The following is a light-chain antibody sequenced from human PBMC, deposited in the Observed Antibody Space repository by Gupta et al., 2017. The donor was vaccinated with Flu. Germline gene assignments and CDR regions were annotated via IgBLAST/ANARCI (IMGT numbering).Light chain of an antibody. CDR2: DDG. J-gene: IGLJ2*01. CDR1: NLGKKS. V-gene: IGLV3-21*02. Sequence: KNLGKKSVHGYRQKPGQSPLLVSCDDGDRPSGIPERSSGSNPGNTAALTTSRVEAGDKADDYCQVWESSSGPHVVFGGGAKLTVL. CDR3: QVWESSSGPHVV.